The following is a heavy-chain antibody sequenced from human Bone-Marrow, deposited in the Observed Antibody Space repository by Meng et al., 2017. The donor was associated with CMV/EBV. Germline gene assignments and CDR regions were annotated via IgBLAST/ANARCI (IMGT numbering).Heavy chain of an antibody. CDR2: IYTSGST. D-gene: IGHD5-24*01. V-gene: IGHV4-61*02. CDR3: ARGSGDGYNLGWFDP. J-gene: IGHJ5*02. CDR1: GGSISSGSYY. Sequence: VRWQEAGPGRVKPSQTLSLTCTVSGGSISSGSYYWSWIRQPAGKGLEWIGRIYTSGSTNYNPSLKSRVTISVDTSKNQFSLKLSSVTAADTAVYYCARGSGDGYNLGWFDPWGQGTLVTVSS.